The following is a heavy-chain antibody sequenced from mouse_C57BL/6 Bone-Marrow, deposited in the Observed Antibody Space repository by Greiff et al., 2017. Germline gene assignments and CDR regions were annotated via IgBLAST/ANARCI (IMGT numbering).Heavy chain of an antibody. CDR1: GFSLTSYG. V-gene: IGHV2-6-1*01. CDR3: ARHDGGLYYYGSSSFYAMDY. Sequence: VKLMESGPGLVAPSQSLSITCTVSGFSLTSYGVHWVRQPPGKGLEWLVVIWSDGSTTYNSALKSRLSISKDNSKSQVFLKMNSLQTDDTAMYYCARHDGGLYYYGSSSFYAMDYWGQGTSVTVSS. CDR2: IWSDGST. D-gene: IGHD1-1*01. J-gene: IGHJ4*01.